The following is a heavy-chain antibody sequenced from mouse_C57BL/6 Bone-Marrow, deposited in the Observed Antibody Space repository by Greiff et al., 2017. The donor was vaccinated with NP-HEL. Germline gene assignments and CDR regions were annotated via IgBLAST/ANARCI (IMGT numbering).Heavy chain of an antibody. CDR2: IYPGSGNT. Sequence: QVQLKESGPELVKPGASVKISCKASGYSFTSYYIHWVKQRPGQGLEWIGWIYPGSGNTKYNEKFKGKATLTADTSSSTAYMQLSSLTSEDSAVYYCATYGSCSGGYWGQGTTLTVSS. D-gene: IGHD1-1*01. CDR3: ATYGSCSGGY. J-gene: IGHJ2*01. CDR1: GYSFTSYY. V-gene: IGHV1-66*01.